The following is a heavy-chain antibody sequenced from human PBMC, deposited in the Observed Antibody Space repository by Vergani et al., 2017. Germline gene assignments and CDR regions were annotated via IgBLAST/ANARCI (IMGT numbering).Heavy chain of an antibody. D-gene: IGHD3-3*01. V-gene: IGHV3-48*03. Sequence: EVQLVESGGGLVQPGGSLRLSCAASGFTFSSYEMNWVRQAPGKGLEWVSYISSSGSTIYYADSVKGRFTISRDNAKNSLYLQMNSLRAEDTAVYYCASTPKLNTIFGVVVDYWCQGTLVTVSS. J-gene: IGHJ4*02. CDR3: ASTPKLNTIFGVVVDY. CDR2: ISSSGSTI. CDR1: GFTFSSYE.